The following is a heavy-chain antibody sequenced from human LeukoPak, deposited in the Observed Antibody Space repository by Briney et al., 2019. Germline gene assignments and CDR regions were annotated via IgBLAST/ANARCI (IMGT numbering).Heavy chain of an antibody. CDR1: GYSISSGYY. V-gene: IGHV4-38-2*02. Sequence: SETLSLTCTVSGYSISSGYYWGWIRQPPGKGLEWIGSIYHNGSTYYNPSLKSRVTISVDTSKNQFSLKLSSVTAADTAVYYCADGYGGNSKFDYWGQGTLVTVSS. CDR3: ADGYGGNSKFDY. J-gene: IGHJ4*02. D-gene: IGHD4-23*01. CDR2: IYHNGST.